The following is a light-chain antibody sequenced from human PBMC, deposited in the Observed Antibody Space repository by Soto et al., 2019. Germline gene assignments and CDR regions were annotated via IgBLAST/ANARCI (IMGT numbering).Light chain of an antibody. V-gene: IGKV1-39*01. Sequence: DIQMTQSPSSLSASVGDRVTITCRASQSIAGYLSWYQQRPGKAPKFLIYSASSLQRGVPSRFSGSGSGTDFSLTINGLQPEDFATYFCQQSFSVPITFGQGTRLKIK. CDR3: QQSFSVPIT. CDR2: SAS. CDR1: QSIAGY. J-gene: IGKJ5*01.